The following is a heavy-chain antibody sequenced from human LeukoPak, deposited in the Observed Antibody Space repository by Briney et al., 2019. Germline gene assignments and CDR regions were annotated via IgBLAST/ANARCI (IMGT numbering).Heavy chain of an antibody. J-gene: IGHJ4*02. CDR2: ISHRGST. D-gene: IGHD5-24*01. Sequence: SETLSLTCTVSSGSMRSSNWWIWVRQPPGKGLEWIGEISHRGSTNYNPSLKSRVTISIDKSKNQFSLKLTSVTAADTAVYYCARGPASPMADRPNFDYWGQGTLVTVSS. V-gene: IGHV4-4*02. CDR1: SGSMRSSNW. CDR3: ARGPASPMADRPNFDY.